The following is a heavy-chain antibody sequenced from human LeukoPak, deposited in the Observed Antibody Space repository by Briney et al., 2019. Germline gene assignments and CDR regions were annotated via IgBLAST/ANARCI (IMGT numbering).Heavy chain of an antibody. CDR3: ARGYSSGYAFDI. Sequence: ASVKVSCKASGYTFTSYGISWVRQAPGQGLEWMGWISAYNGNTNYAQKLQGRVTMTRDTSISTAYMELSRLRSDDTAVYYCARGYSSGYAFDIWGQGTMVTVSS. J-gene: IGHJ3*02. CDR2: ISAYNGNT. V-gene: IGHV1-18*01. D-gene: IGHD3-22*01. CDR1: GYTFTSYG.